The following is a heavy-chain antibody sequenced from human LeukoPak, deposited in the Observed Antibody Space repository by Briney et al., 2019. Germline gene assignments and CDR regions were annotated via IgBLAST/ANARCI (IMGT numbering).Heavy chain of an antibody. Sequence: GASVKVSCKASGYTFIGYYMHWVRQAPGQGLEWMGWINPNSGGTNYAQKFQGRVTMTRDTSISTAYMELSRLRSDDTAVYYCARNPTPSSGWYSRDYYYYMDVWGKGTTVTVSS. J-gene: IGHJ6*03. D-gene: IGHD6-19*01. CDR1: GYTFIGYY. CDR3: ARNPTPSSGWYSRDYYYYMDV. CDR2: INPNSGGT. V-gene: IGHV1-2*02.